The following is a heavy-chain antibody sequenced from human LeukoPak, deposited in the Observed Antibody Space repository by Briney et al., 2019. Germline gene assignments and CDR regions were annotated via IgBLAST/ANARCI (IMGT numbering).Heavy chain of an antibody. CDR2: ISGSGGST. J-gene: IGHJ4*02. CDR3: AKATRGITGTIDY. CDR1: GFTFSSYA. Sequence: SGGSLRLSCAASGFTFSSYAMSWVRQAPGKGLEWVSAISGSGGSTYYADSVKGRFTISRDNSKNTPYLQMNSLRAEDTAVYYCAKATRGITGTIDYWGQGTLVTVSS. D-gene: IGHD1-20*01. V-gene: IGHV3-23*01.